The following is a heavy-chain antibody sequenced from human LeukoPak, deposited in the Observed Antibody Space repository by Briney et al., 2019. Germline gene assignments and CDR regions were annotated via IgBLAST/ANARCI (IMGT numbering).Heavy chain of an antibody. Sequence: PGGSLRLSCAASGFTFSSYGMHWVRQAPGKGLEWVAVIWYDGSNKYYADSVKGRFTISRDNSKNTLYLQMNSLRAEDTAVYYCAGGTYYDFWSGYPYYYGMDVWGQGTTVTVSS. CDR2: IWYDGSNK. D-gene: IGHD3-3*01. CDR1: GFTFSSYG. CDR3: AGGTYYDFWSGYPYYYGMDV. V-gene: IGHV3-33*08. J-gene: IGHJ6*02.